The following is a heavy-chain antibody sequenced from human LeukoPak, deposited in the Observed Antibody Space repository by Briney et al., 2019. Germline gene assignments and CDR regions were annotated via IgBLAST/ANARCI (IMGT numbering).Heavy chain of an antibody. CDR3: ARDYSTVTTFFDY. Sequence: GGSLRLSCAASGFIFRSYSMNWVRQAPGKGLEWVSYISGGSTTIYYADSVKGRFTISRDNAKNSLYLQMNSLRAEDTAVYYCARDYSTVTTFFDYWGQGTLVTVSS. CDR2: ISGGSTTI. V-gene: IGHV3-48*01. D-gene: IGHD4-17*01. J-gene: IGHJ4*02. CDR1: GFIFRSYS.